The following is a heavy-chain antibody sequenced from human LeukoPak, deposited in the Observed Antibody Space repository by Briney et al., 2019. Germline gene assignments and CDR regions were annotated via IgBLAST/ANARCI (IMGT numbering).Heavy chain of an antibody. CDR3: ARVSKGSGSYYFDY. J-gene: IGHJ4*02. Sequence: SETLSLTCAVSGDSISSSSYYWGWIRQPPGKGLEWIGSIYYSGSTYYNPSLKSRVTILVDTSKNQFSLKLSSVTAADTAVYYCARVSKGSGSYYFDYWGQGTLVTVSS. D-gene: IGHD3-10*01. CDR1: GDSISSSSYY. CDR2: IYYSGST. V-gene: IGHV4-39*07.